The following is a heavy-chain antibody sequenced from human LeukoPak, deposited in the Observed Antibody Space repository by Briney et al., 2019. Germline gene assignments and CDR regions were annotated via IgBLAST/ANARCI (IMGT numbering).Heavy chain of an antibody. J-gene: IGHJ6*04. CDR2: IYYSGST. D-gene: IGHD6-13*01. CDR1: GGSISSGDYY. Sequence: SETLSLTCTVSGGSISSGDYYWSWIRQPPGKGLEWIGYIYYSGSTYYNPSLKSRVTISVDTSKNQFSLKLSSVTAADTAVYYCARDSRIAAAAPGAYYYYGMDVWGKGTTVTVSS. CDR3: ARDSRIAAAAPGAYYYYGMDV. V-gene: IGHV4-30-4*01.